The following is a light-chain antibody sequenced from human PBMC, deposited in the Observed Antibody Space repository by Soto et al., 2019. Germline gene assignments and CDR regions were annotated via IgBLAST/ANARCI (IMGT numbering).Light chain of an antibody. V-gene: IGKV1-33*01. CDR1: QDINNY. CDR2: DAS. J-gene: IGKJ5*01. CDR3: QQYESLPT. Sequence: DIKITESPSGLPGAARDRVTITFQASQDINNYLNWYQQKPGRAPKLLIYDASNLEAGVPSRFRGSGSGTDFTFTISRLQPEDIATSYCQQYESLPTFGKWTRLEIK.